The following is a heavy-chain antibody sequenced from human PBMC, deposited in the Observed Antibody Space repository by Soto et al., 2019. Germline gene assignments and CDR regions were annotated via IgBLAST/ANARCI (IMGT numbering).Heavy chain of an antibody. J-gene: IGHJ6*02. D-gene: IGHD5-12*01. CDR2: IIPIFGTA. CDR1: GGTFSSYA. V-gene: IGHV1-69*13. CDR3: ARDGVREMATIGYGMDV. Sequence: SVKVSCKASGGTFSSYAISWVRQAPGQGLEWMGGIIPIFGTANYAQKFQGRVTITADESTSTAYMELSSLRSEDTAVYYCARDGVREMATIGYGMDVWGQGTTVTVSS.